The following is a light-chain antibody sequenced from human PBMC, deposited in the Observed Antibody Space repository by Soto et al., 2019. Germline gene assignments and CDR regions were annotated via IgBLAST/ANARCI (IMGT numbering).Light chain of an antibody. V-gene: IGLV2-23*01. CDR2: EGS. J-gene: IGLJ2*01. CDR3: CSYAVISTVV. Sequence: QSALTQPASVSGSPGQSITISCTGTSSDVGSYNLVSWYQQHPGKAPKLMIYEGSKRPSGVSNRFSGSKSGNTASLTISGLHAEDEADYYCCSYAVISTVVFGGVTKLTVL. CDR1: SSDVGSYNL.